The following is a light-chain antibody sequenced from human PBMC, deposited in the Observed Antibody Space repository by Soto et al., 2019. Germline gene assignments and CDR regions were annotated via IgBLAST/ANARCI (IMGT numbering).Light chain of an antibody. CDR1: ALPKQY. CDR2: KDS. J-gene: IGLJ2*01. CDR3: QSSDSSDTVV. Sequence: SYELTQPPSVSVSPGQTARITCSGDALPKQYVYWYQKKPGQAPVLVIYKDSERPSGIPERFSGSSSGTTATLTISGVQAEDESDYFCQSSDSSDTVVFGGGTKLTVL. V-gene: IGLV3-25*03.